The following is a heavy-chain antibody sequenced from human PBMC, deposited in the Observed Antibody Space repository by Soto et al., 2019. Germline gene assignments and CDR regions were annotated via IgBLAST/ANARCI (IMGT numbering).Heavy chain of an antibody. V-gene: IGHV3-53*01. Sequence: PGGSLRLSCAASGFTVSSNYMSWVRQAPGKGLEWVSVIYSGGSTYYADSVKGRFTISRDNSKNTLYLQMNSLRAEDTAVYYCARGFGTYYYDSSGYSPAIHWGQGTLVTAPQ. CDR3: ARGFGTYYYDSSGYSPAIH. CDR1: GFTVSSNY. D-gene: IGHD3-22*01. CDR2: IYSGGST. J-gene: IGHJ4*02.